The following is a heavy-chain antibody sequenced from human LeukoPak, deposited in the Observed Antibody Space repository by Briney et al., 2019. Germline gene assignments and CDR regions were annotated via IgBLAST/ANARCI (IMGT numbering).Heavy chain of an antibody. V-gene: IGHV4-34*01. D-gene: IGHD3-10*01. J-gene: IGHJ4*02. CDR1: GGSFSGYY. CDR2: INHSGST. CDR3: ARSPAMVRGVVDY. Sequence: SETLSLTCAVYGGSFSGYYWSWIRQPPGKGLEWIGEINHSGSTNYNPSLKSRVTISVDTSKNQFSLKLSSVTAADTAVYYCARSPAMVRGVVDYWGQGTLVTVSS.